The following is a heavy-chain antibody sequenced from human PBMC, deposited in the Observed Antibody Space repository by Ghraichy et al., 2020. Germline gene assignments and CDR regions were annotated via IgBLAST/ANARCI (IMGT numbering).Heavy chain of an antibody. V-gene: IGHV4-59*08. D-gene: IGHD6-19*01. CDR1: GDSISGFY. J-gene: IGHJ2*01. CDR2: ISVGGDT. Sequence: SQTLSLTCTVSGDSISGFYWSWIRQPPGKGLEWMGYISVGGDTYSKPSLKSRVTISVDMSKNQISLNLTSVTAADTAVYFCARHGPRQWMPLPYWYFDLWGRGTLITVSS. CDR3: ARHGPRQWMPLPYWYFDL.